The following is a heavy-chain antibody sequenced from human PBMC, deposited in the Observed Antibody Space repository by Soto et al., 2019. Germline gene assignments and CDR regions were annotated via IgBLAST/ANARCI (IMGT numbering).Heavy chain of an antibody. D-gene: IGHD3-3*01. V-gene: IGHV3-33*01. CDR1: GFSFSRYG. CDR2: IWYDGSKK. CDR3: ARDFCKSGQYCFDY. J-gene: IGHJ4*02. Sequence: QVHLVESGGGVVQPGRSLRLSCAASGFSFSRYGMHWVRQAPGKGLEWVAVIWYDGSKKYYADSVKGRFTISRDISKSRLYLQMNNLRVGNTALYYCARDFCKSGQYCFDYWGQGTLVTVSS.